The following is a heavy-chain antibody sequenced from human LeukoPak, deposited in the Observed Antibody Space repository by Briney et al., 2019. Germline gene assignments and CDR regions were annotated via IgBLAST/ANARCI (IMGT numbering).Heavy chain of an antibody. J-gene: IGHJ4*02. D-gene: IGHD3-10*01. V-gene: IGHV1-69*01. CDR2: IIPIFGTA. Sequence: GSSVKVSCKASGGTFSSYAISWVRQAPGQGLVWMGGIIPIFGTANYAQKFQGRVTITADESTSTAYMELSSLRSEDTAVYYCARVNYYGSGSYWEYYFDYWGQGTLVTVSS. CDR1: GGTFSSYA. CDR3: ARVNYYGSGSYWEYYFDY.